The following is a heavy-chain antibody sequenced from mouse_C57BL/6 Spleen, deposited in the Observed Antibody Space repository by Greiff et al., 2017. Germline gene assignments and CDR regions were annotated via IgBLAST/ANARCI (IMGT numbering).Heavy chain of an antibody. V-gene: IGHV1-55*01. J-gene: IGHJ1*03. CDR3: ARKDSNSWYFDV. CDR2: IYPGSGST. CDR1: GYTFTSYW. D-gene: IGHD2-5*01. Sequence: VQLQQPGAELVKPGASVKMSCKASGYTFTSYWITWVKQRPGQGLEWIGDIYPGSGSTNYNEKFKSKATLTVNTSSSTAYMQLSSLTSEDSAVYYCARKDSNSWYFDVWGTGTTVTVSS.